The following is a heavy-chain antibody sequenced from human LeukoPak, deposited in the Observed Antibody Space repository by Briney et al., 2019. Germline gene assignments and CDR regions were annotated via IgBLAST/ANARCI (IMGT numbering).Heavy chain of an antibody. D-gene: IGHD1-26*01. CDR3: VSLGATTIYYYGMDV. J-gene: IGHJ6*02. CDR2: INPNSGGT. CDR1: GYTFTDYY. V-gene: IGHV1-2*02. Sequence: ASVKVSRKASGYTFTDYYLHWVRQAPGQGLEWMGWINPNSGGTNYAQKFQGRVTMTRDTSISTVYMELSRLSSDDTAVYYCVSLGATTIYYYGMDVWGQGTTVTVSS.